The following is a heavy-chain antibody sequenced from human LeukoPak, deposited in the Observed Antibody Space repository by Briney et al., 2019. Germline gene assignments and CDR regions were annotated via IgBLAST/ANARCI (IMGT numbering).Heavy chain of an antibody. D-gene: IGHD6-13*01. Sequence: PSETLSLACTVSGGSISSGGYYWSWIRQHPGKGLEWIGYIYYSGSTYYNPSLKSRVTISVDTSKNQFSLKLSSVTAADTAVYYCASAYSSSWYTGWDNWLDPWGQGTLVTVSS. CDR3: ASAYSSSWYTGWDNWLDP. CDR2: IYYSGST. V-gene: IGHV4-31*03. CDR1: GGSISSGGYY. J-gene: IGHJ5*02.